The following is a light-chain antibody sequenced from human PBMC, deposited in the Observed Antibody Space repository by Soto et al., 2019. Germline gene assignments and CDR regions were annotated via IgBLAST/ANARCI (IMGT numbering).Light chain of an antibody. J-gene: IGKJ1*01. V-gene: IGKV3-20*01. Sequence: EIVLTQSPGTLSLSPGERATLSCRANQSVSSSYLAWYQQKPGQAPRLLIYGASSRATGIPARFSGSGSGTDFTLTISSLEPEDFAVYYCQQYNNWPAFGQGTKVDTK. CDR2: GAS. CDR3: QQYNNWPA. CDR1: QSVSSSY.